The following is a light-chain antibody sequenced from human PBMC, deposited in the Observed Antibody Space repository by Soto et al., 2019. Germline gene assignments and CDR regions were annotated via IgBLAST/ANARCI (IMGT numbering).Light chain of an antibody. CDR2: DAS. J-gene: IGKJ1*01. Sequence: ENVLTQSPGTLSLSPGERATLSCRASQSVSSSYLAWYQQKPGQAPRLLIYDASSRATGIPDRFSGSGSGADFTLTISSLEPEDFAVYFCQQYGSSPRTFGQGTK. V-gene: IGKV3-20*01. CDR1: QSVSSSY. CDR3: QQYGSSPRT.